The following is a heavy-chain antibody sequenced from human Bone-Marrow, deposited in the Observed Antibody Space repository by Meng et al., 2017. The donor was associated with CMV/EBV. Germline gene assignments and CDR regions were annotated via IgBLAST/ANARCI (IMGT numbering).Heavy chain of an antibody. V-gene: IGHV6-1*01. CDR1: GXXVSSNSAA. J-gene: IGHJ4*02. CDR3: ARDEGDGYNSPCDY. CDR2: TYYRSKWYN. Sequence: QVQLQPSGPGLVKPSXTPPLTCXXPGXXVSSNSAAWNWIRQSPSSGLEWLGRTYYRSKWYNDYAVSVKSRITINPDTSKNQFSLQLNSVTPEDTAVYYCARDEGDGYNSPCDYWGQGTLVTVSS. D-gene: IGHD5-24*01.